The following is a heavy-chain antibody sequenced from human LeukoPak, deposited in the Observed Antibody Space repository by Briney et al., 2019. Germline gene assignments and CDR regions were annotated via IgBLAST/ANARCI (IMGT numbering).Heavy chain of an antibody. D-gene: IGHD6-19*01. Sequence: GGSLRLSCAATGFSFSSFNMNWVRQTPGKGLEWVSSISSRQNDIQYADSLEGRFTVSRDNAKNSLYLQMNSLRAEDTAVYFCAREVGSGWNYFDLWGQGTLVTVSS. V-gene: IGHV3-21*01. CDR3: AREVGSGWNYFDL. CDR2: ISSRQNDI. CDR1: GFSFSSFN. J-gene: IGHJ4*02.